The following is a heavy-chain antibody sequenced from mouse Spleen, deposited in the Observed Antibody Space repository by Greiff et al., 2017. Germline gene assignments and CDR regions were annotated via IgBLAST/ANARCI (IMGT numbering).Heavy chain of an antibody. CDR2: IDPENGDT. J-gene: IGHJ4*01. D-gene: IGHD2-1*01. CDR1: GFNIKDDY. Sequence: EVKLQESGAELVRPGASVKLSCTASGFNIKDDYMHWVKQRPEQGLEWIGWIDPENGDTEYASKFQGKATITADTSSNTAYLQLSSLTSEDTAVYYCTTWGNSPYAMDYWGQGTSVTVSS. CDR3: TTWGNSPYAMDY. V-gene: IGHV14-4*01.